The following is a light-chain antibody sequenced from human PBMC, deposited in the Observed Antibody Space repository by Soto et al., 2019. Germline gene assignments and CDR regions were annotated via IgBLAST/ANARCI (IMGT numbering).Light chain of an antibody. CDR1: QDISNY. J-gene: IGKJ3*01. CDR2: DAS. V-gene: IGKV1-33*01. CDR3: QQYDHLP. Sequence: DIQMIQSPSSLSASVGDRVTITCQASQDISNYLNWYQQKPGKAPKLLIYDASNLETGVPSRFSGSGSGTDFTFTISSLQPEDIATYYCQQYDHLPFGPGTKVDIK.